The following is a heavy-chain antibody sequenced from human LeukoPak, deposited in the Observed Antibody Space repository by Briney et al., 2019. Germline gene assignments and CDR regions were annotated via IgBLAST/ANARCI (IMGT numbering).Heavy chain of an antibody. D-gene: IGHD2-15*01. CDR2: IIPIFGTA. V-gene: IGHV1-69*01. J-gene: IGHJ4*02. Sequence: SVKVSCKASGGTFSSYAISWVRQAPGQGLDWMGGIIPIFGTANYAQKFQGRVTITADESTSTAYMELSSLRSEDTAVYYCARGGYSGYDSWSCSGGSCYSADYWGQGTLVTVSS. CDR3: ARGGYSGYDSWSCSGGSCYSADY. CDR1: GGTFSSYA.